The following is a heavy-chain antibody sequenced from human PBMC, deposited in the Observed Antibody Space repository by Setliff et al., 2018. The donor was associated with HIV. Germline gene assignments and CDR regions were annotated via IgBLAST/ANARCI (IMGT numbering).Heavy chain of an antibody. CDR1: GYSISNGYY. CDR2: IYQTGKT. J-gene: IGHJ5*02. V-gene: IGHV4-38-2*02. Sequence: PSETLSLTCSVSGYSISNGYYWGWIRQPPGKGLEWVGTIYQTGKTYYSPSLKSRVTVSVDTSKNQFSLKLTSVTAADMGVYYCASRVYYYDSNNFLREEGFDPWGQGTLVTVSS. CDR3: ASRVYYYDSNNFLREEGFDP. D-gene: IGHD3-22*01.